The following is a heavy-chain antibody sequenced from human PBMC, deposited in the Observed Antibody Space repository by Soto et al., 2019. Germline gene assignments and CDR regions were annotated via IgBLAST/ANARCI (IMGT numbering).Heavy chain of an antibody. D-gene: IGHD2-2*02. CDR3: AKDREYCSSTSCYIFSGPLECCPYDY. CDR1: GFTFDDYA. CDR2: ISGSGGST. J-gene: IGHJ4*02. Sequence: PGGSLRLSCAASGFTFDDYAMHWVRQAPGKGLEWVSAISGSGGSTYYADSVKGRFTISRDNSKNTLYLQMNSLRAEDTAVYYCAKDREYCSSTSCYIFSGPLECCPYDYWGQGTLVTVSS. V-gene: IGHV3-23*01.